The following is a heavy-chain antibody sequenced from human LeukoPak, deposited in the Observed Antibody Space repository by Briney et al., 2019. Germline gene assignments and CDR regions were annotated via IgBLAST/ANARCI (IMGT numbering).Heavy chain of an antibody. CDR1: GGSFSGYY. J-gene: IGHJ4*02. CDR3: AIGWNGSGSYYTSPLDY. Sequence: PSETLSLTCAVCGGSFSGYYWIWILQPPGKGLEWIGEINHSGSTNYNPSLKSRVTISVDTSKNQFSLKLSSVTAADTAVYYCAIGWNGSGSYYTSPLDYWGQGTLVTVSS. V-gene: IGHV4-34*01. D-gene: IGHD3-10*01. CDR2: INHSGST.